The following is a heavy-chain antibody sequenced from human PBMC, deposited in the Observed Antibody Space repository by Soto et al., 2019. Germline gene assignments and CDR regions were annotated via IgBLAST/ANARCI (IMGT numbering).Heavy chain of an antibody. Sequence: ASVKVSCKASGYTFTGYYMHWVRQAPGQGLEWMGWINPNSGGTNYAQKFQGRVTMTRDTSISTAYMELSRLRSDDTAVYYCARDLFSGWPYNWFDPLGQGTLVTVSS. D-gene: IGHD6-19*01. J-gene: IGHJ5*02. V-gene: IGHV1-2*02. CDR1: GYTFTGYY. CDR2: INPNSGGT. CDR3: ARDLFSGWPYNWFDP.